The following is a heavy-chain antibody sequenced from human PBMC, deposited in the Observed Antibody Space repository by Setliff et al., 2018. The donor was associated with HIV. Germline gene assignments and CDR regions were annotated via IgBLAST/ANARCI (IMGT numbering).Heavy chain of an antibody. D-gene: IGHD4-17*01. CDR2: VYTSRGT. Sequence: SETLSLTCTVSGGSISGYHWNWLRQTPGKGLEWIGYVYTSRGTNYNPSLKSRVSLSIDTSKNQFSLNLRSVTAADTAVYYCARERDDSGDYLSLFVHWGQGALVTVSS. V-gene: IGHV4-4*09. CDR3: ARERDDSGDYLSLFVH. J-gene: IGHJ4*02. CDR1: GGSISGYH.